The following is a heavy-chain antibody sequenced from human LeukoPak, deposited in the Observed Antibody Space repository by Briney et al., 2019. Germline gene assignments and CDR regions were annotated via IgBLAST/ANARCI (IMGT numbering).Heavy chain of an antibody. CDR2: IYSGGST. CDR1: GFTVSSNY. J-gene: IGHJ4*02. D-gene: IGHD6-19*01. Sequence: WGSLTLPCAASGFTVSSNYMSWVRQAPGKGLEWVSVIYSGGSTYYADSVKGRFTISRDNSKNTLYLQVNSLRAEDTAVYYCASDTGAGMVGTFYYWGQASLDPVSS. V-gene: IGHV3-53*01. CDR3: ASDTGAGMVGTFYY.